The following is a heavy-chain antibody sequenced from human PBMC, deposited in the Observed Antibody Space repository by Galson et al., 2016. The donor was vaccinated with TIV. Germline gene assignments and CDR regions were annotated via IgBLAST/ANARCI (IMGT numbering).Heavy chain of an antibody. J-gene: IGHJ4*02. V-gene: IGHV4-31*03. CDR1: GASVSTDGYY. CDR3: ARWAHSGSYYDYFQT. CDR2: IYNSGST. Sequence: TLSLTCNVSGASVSTDGYYWTWIRQHPGKGLEWIGNIYNSGSTYYNPSLKSRFSISVDRSKNHFSLRLTSVTAADTAVYYCARWAHSGSYYDYFQTWGQGPLVTVSS. D-gene: IGHD1-26*01.